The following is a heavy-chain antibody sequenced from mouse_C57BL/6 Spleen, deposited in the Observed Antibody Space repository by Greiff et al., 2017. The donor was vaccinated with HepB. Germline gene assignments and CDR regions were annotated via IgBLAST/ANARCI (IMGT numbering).Heavy chain of an antibody. CDR1: GYSFTGYY. D-gene: IGHD1-1*01. CDR3: ARPHYYGSSYYWFAY. V-gene: IGHV1-42*01. J-gene: IGHJ3*01. Sequence: VQLQQSGPELVKPGASVKISCKASGYSFTGYYMNWVKQSPEKSLEWIGEINPSTGGTTYNQKFKAKATLTVDKSSSTAYMQLKSLTSEDSAVYYCARPHYYGSSYYWFAYWGQGTLVTVSA. CDR2: INPSTGGT.